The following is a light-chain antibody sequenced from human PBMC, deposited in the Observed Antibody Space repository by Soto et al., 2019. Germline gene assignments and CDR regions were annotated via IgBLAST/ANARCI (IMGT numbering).Light chain of an antibody. CDR3: QSYDNRLSGYV. Sequence: QSVLTQPPSVSGAPGQRVTISCTGGSSNIGSGYDVHWYQQLPGTAPKLLIYGNTNRPSGVPDRFSASTSATSASLAITGLQAEDEGDYYCQSYDNRLSGYVFGTGNKVTV. V-gene: IGLV1-40*01. CDR1: SSNIGSGYD. CDR2: GNT. J-gene: IGLJ1*01.